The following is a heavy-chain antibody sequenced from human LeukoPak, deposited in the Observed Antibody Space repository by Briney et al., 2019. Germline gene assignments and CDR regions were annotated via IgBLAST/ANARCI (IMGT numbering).Heavy chain of an antibody. CDR2: ISWYSGNI. V-gene: IGHV3-9*01. Sequence: GGSLRLSCAASGLTFDDYAMHWVRQAPGKGLEWVSSISWYSGNIGYADSVKGRFTISRDNAKNSLYLQMNSLRAEDTAVYYCARDRYYYDSSGYYPNYYYYGMDVWGQGTTVTVSS. CDR1: GLTFDDYA. J-gene: IGHJ6*02. CDR3: ARDRYYYDSSGYYPNYYYYGMDV. D-gene: IGHD3-22*01.